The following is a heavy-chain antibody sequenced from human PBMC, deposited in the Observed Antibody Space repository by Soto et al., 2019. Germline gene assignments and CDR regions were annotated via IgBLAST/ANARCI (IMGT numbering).Heavy chain of an antibody. Sequence: LSFAAAGFTFGRYAMSCFRQAPGKGLEWVSAISGSGGSTYYADSVKGRFTISRDHSKNKQYLHMNSLRAEDKAVYYCSKDPAAPVFWFDLCGKGNRGSVS. CDR1: GFTFGRYA. J-gene: IGHJ5*01. CDR3: SKDPAAPVFWFDL. V-gene: IGHV3-23*01. CDR2: ISGSGGST.